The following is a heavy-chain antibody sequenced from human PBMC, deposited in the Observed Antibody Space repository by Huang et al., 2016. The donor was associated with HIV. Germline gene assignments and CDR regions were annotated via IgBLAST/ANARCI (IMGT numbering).Heavy chain of an antibody. D-gene: IGHD3-10*01. CDR2: ISIDGRNK. Sequence: QVHLVESGGGVVQPGRSLRLSCAASGFAFSSYAMHWVRQAPGKRLEGIAVISIDGRNKNYANSVKGRFTISRDNSKGTVYLQMNGLRPDDTAVYSCARTGSYYYGSGSYHFGDHWGQGTLVTVSS. CDR1: GFAFSSYA. CDR3: ARTGSYYYGSGSYHFGDH. V-gene: IGHV3-30*04. J-gene: IGHJ4*02.